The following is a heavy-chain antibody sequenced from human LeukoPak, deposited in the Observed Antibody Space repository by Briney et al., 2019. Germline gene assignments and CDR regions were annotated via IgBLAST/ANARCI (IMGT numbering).Heavy chain of an antibody. CDR2: IRYDGSNK. V-gene: IGHV3-30*02. Sequence: GGSLRLSCAASGFTFSSYGMHWVRQAPGKGLEWVAFIRYDGSNKYYADSVKGRFTISRDNSKNTLYLQMNSLGAEDTAVYYCATSTVVITFGPPDYWGQGTLVTVSS. CDR1: GFTFSSYG. CDR3: ATSTVVITFGPPDY. J-gene: IGHJ4*02. D-gene: IGHD3-22*01.